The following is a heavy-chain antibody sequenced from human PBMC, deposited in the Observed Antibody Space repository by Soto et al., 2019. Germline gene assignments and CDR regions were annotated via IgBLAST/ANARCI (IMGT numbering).Heavy chain of an antibody. V-gene: IGHV3-23*01. D-gene: IGHD1-1*01. CDR3: ARDKDTSSWTGFDF. CDR2: ISATGIST. J-gene: IGHJ4*01. Sequence: PGGSLRLSCAASGFTFATYAMSRVRQAPGKGLEWVSAISATGISTHYADSVKGRVTISRDNSANTLSSEMSSLTAEDTAVYYCARDKDTSSWTGFDFWGHGTLVTVSS. CDR1: GFTFATYA.